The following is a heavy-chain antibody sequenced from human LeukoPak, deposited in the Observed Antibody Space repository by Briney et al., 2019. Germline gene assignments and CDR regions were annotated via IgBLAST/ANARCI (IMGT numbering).Heavy chain of an antibody. D-gene: IGHD2-2*01. V-gene: IGHV3-21*01. CDR1: GFTFSSYS. J-gene: IGHJ4*02. CDR3: ATLNFHLGYCSSTSCPYYFDY. Sequence: KPGGSLRLSCAASGFTFSSYSMNWVRQAPGKGLEWVSSISSSSSYIYYADSVKGRFTISRDNAKNSLYLQMNSLRAEDTAVYYCATLNFHLGYCSSTSCPYYFDYWGQGTLVTVSS. CDR2: ISSSSSYI.